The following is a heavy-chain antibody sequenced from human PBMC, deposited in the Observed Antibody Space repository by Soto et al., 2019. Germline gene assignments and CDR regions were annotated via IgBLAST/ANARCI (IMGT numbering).Heavy chain of an antibody. CDR2: ISYDGSNT. Sequence: GGYRRLSWSASGFSFSSYGMHGDREATGKGLEWVAIISYDGSNTYYADSVKGRFTISRDNSKNTLYLQMNSLRAEDTSVYYCAKEGGLSGGYYISSSYYFDYWGQGT. D-gene: IGHD1-26*01. J-gene: IGHJ4*02. V-gene: IGHV3-30*18. CDR1: GFSFSSYG. CDR3: AKEGGLSGGYYISSSYYFDY.